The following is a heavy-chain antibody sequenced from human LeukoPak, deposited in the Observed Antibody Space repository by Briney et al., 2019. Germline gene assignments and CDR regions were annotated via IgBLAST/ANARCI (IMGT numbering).Heavy chain of an antibody. Sequence: SGGSLRLSCAASGFTFSSYAMSWVRQAPGKGLEWVSAISGSGGSTYYADCVKGRFTISRDNSKNTLYLQMNSLRADDTAVYYCAKRIAAAGPYFDYWGQGTLVTVSS. V-gene: IGHV3-23*01. CDR1: GFTFSSYA. CDR3: AKRIAAAGPYFDY. D-gene: IGHD6-13*01. J-gene: IGHJ4*02. CDR2: ISGSGGST.